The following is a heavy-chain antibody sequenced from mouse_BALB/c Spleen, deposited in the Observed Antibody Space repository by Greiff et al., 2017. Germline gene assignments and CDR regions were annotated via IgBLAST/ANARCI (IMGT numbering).Heavy chain of an antibody. V-gene: IGHV3-8*02. D-gene: IGHD1-1*01. CDR3: ARSHSTTVVAHWYFDV. CDR1: GDSITSGY. CDR2: ISYSGST. J-gene: IGHJ1*01. Sequence: DVKLVESGPSLVKPSQTLSLTCSVTGDSITSGYWNWIRKFPGNKLEYMGYISYSGSTYYNPSLKSRISITRDTSKNQYYLQLNSVTTEDTATYYCARSHSTTVVAHWYFDVWGAGTTVTVSS.